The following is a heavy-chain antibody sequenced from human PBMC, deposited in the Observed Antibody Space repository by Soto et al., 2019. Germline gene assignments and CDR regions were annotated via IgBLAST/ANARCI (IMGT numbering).Heavy chain of an antibody. D-gene: IGHD1-7*01. CDR3: EGESGENWSYEAY. V-gene: IGHV4-4*07. J-gene: IGHJ4*02. CDR1: GDTITSFS. Sequence: SETLYLTCTVSGDTITSFSWNWIRQSAGKGLEWIGRISTTGNTHYNPSLENRVTMSLDTSKNQFSLKLTSVTAADTAVYYCEGESGENWSYEAYWGQGTLVTVSS. CDR2: ISTTGNT.